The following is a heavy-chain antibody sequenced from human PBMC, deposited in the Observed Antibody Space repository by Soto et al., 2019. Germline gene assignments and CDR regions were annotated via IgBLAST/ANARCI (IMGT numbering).Heavy chain of an antibody. CDR1: GGSFSGYY. D-gene: IGHD6-13*01. V-gene: IGHV4-34*01. CDR2: INHSGST. CDR3: ARIPTPVASAASDY. J-gene: IGHJ4*02. Sequence: QVQLQQWGAGLLKPSETLSLTCAVYGGSFSGYYWSWIRQPPGKGLAWIGEINHSGSTNYNPSLKRRVTISVDPSKNQSSLKLSSVTAADTAVYYCARIPTPVASAASDYWGQGTLVTVSS.